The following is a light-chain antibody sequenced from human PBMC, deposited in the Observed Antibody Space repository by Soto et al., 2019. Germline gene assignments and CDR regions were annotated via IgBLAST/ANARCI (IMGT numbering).Light chain of an antibody. V-gene: IGKV3D-20*02. J-gene: IGKJ5*01. Sequence: EIVLTQSPGTLSLSPGERATLSCRASQSFSSTYLAWYQQKPGQAPRLLIYDASRRATGIPARFSGSGSGTDFTLTISSLEPEDFAVYYCQQRSNWQITFGQGTRLEIK. CDR1: QSFSSTY. CDR2: DAS. CDR3: QQRSNWQIT.